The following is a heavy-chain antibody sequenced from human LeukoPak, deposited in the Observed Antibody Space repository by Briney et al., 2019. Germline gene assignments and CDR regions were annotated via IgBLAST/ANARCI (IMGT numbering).Heavy chain of an antibody. V-gene: IGHV3-48*01. CDR3: ARTRSSGYLTFDH. CDR2: ISKSSGTI. J-gene: IGHJ4*02. CDR1: GFTFSDYA. D-gene: IGHD3-22*01. Sequence: GGSLRLSCAASGFTFSDYAMNWVRQAPGKGLEWVSYISKSSGTIYHADSVRGRFTISRDNTKNSLYLQMNGLRAEDTAVYYCARTRSSGYLTFDHWGQGILVTVSS.